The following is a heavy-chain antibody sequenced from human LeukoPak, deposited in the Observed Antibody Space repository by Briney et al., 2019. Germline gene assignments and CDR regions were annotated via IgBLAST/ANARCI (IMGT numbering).Heavy chain of an antibody. D-gene: IGHD2-21*02. Sequence: SETLSLTCTVSRVSMSSGTYYWGWIRQPPGKGLEWIASIRYLGSTFYNPSLQSRVTISVDTPKNQFSLKLSSVTPADTAVYSCARLKMDTLAARVTAFDIWGQGTLVTVSS. CDR3: ARLKMDTLAARVTAFDI. J-gene: IGHJ3*02. CDR1: RVSMSSGTYY. CDR2: IRYLGST. V-gene: IGHV4-39*01.